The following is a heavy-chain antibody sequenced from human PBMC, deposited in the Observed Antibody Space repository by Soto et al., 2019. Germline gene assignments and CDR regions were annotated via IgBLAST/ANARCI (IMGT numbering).Heavy chain of an antibody. V-gene: IGHV3-23*01. Sequence: GGSLRLSCAASGFSFSNYVMNWVRQAPGKGLEWVSSSGGDSTFYADSVKGRFTISRDNSKNTLFLQMNSLRAEDAAVYYCARRAITETTNWGALDIWGQGTMVTVSS. J-gene: IGHJ3*02. CDR2: SGGDST. CDR1: GFSFSNYV. CDR3: ARRAITETTNWGALDI. D-gene: IGHD1-7*01.